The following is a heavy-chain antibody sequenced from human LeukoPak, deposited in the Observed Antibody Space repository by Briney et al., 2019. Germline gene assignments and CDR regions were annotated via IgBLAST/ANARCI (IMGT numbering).Heavy chain of an antibody. CDR2: ISSDGDST. J-gene: IGHJ4*02. V-gene: IGHV3-23*01. Sequence: GGSLRLSCAAAGFIFRSYAMSWVRQAPGKGLEWVSGISSDGDSTYYADSVKGRFTISRDNSKNTLYLQMSTLRAEDTALYYCAKGMSSWYPFDFWGQGTLVTVSS. CDR1: GFIFRSYA. D-gene: IGHD6-13*01. CDR3: AKGMSSWYPFDF.